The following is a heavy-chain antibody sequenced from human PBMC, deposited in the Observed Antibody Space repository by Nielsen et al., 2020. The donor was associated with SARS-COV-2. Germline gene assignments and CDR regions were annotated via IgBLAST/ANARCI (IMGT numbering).Heavy chain of an antibody. V-gene: IGHV3-23*01. CDR1: GFTFSSYA. J-gene: IGHJ5*02. CDR3: AKVRPIAVAAMSWFDP. D-gene: IGHD6-19*01. Sequence: GASLKISCAASGFTFSSYAMSWVRQAPGKGLEWVSAISGSGGSTYYADSVKGRFTISRDNSKNTLYLQMNSLRAEDTAVYYCAKVRPIAVAAMSWFDPWGQGTLVTVSS. CDR2: ISGSGGST.